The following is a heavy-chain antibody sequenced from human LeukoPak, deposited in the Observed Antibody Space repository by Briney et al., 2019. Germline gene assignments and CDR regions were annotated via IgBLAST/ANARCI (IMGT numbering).Heavy chain of an antibody. CDR1: GFTLSNYW. CDR2: ISGSGGST. D-gene: IGHD2-15*01. Sequence: GGSLRLSCAASGFTLSNYWMHWVRQAPGKGLEWVSAISGSGGSTYYADSVKGRFTISRDNSKNTLCLQMNSLRAEDTAVYYCAKARRYCSGGSCLYYFDYWGQGTLVTVSS. CDR3: AKARRYCSGGSCLYYFDY. J-gene: IGHJ4*02. V-gene: IGHV3-23*01.